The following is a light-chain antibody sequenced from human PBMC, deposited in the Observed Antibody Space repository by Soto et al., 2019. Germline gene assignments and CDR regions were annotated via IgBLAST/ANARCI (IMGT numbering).Light chain of an antibody. Sequence: EIVLTQSPGPLSFSPGEKAPLSCRASQSVSSNYIAWYQQNPGQAPRLLIYGASTRATGIPDRFSGSGSGTDFTLTISRLEPEDFAVYFCQQYGRSPPFAFGQGTKV. CDR3: QQYGRSPPFA. CDR2: GAS. V-gene: IGKV3-20*01. CDR1: QSVSSNY. J-gene: IGKJ2*01.